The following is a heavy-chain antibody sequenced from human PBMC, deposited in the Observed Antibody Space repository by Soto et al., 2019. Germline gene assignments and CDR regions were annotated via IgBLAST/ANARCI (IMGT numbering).Heavy chain of an antibody. CDR2: ISAYNGNT. Sequence: QVQLVQSGAEVKKPGASVKVSCKASGYTFTSYGISWVRQAPGQGLEWMGWISAYNGNTNYAQNLQGRVTMTTDTSTSKAYMELRSLRSDDTAVYYCARERLLTCRRDAVDIWGQGTMVTVSS. CDR3: ARERLLTCRRDAVDI. V-gene: IGHV1-18*01. CDR1: GYTFTSYG. J-gene: IGHJ3*02.